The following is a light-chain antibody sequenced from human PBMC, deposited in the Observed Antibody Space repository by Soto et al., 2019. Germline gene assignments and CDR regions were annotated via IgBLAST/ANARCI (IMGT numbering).Light chain of an antibody. CDR2: GAS. CDR3: QEIRT. CDR1: QSVSSSY. V-gene: IGKV3-20*01. Sequence: EIVLTQSPGTLSLSPGERATLSCRASQSVSSSYLAWYQQKPGQAPRLLIYGASSRATGIPDRFSGSGSGTDFTLTISRLEPEDFAVYYCQEIRTFGQGTKV. J-gene: IGKJ1*01.